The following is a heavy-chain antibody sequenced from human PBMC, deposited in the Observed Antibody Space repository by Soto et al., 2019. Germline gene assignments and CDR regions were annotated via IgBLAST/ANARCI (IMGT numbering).Heavy chain of an antibody. Sequence: GSLRLSCAASGFTVNNTAMTRVRQAPGKGLEWVSAFSGRSKSTYYATSVEGRLTISKDNSKNTLYLQMNRPKAEDTALYNRSKGRECGADCHSYDSFDIWGQGAVLAVSS. CDR1: GFTVNNTA. CDR2: FSGRSKST. J-gene: IGHJ3*02. V-gene: IGHV3-23*01. D-gene: IGHD2-21*02. CDR3: SKGRECGADCHSYDSFDI.